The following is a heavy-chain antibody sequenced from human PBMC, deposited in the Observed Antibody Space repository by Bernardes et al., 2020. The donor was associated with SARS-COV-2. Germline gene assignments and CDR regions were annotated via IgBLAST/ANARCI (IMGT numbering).Heavy chain of an antibody. CDR3: ARDTQVLLWFETFDYGMDV. CDR2: IYTSGST. CDR1: GGSISSGSYY. J-gene: IGHJ6*02. Sequence: SETLSLTCTVSGGSISSGSYYWSWIRQPAGKGLEWIGRIYTSGSTNYNPSLKSRVTISVDTSKNQFSLKLSSVTAADTAVYYCARDTQVLLWFETFDYGMDVWGQGTTVTVSS. D-gene: IGHD3-10*01. V-gene: IGHV4-61*02.